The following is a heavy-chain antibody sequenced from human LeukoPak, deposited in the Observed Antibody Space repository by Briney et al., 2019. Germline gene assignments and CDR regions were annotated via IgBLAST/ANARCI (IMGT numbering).Heavy chain of an antibody. D-gene: IGHD3-3*01. V-gene: IGHV3-23*01. J-gene: IGHJ4*02. CDR3: AGEQDFWSGYHGSGFAD. CDR2: IGGGPV. CDR1: GFSFSNYA. Sequence: GGSLRLSCAASGFSFSNYAMSWVRQAPGKGLEWVSTIGGGPVYSADSVRVRFPFSKENSKNTFFLRMNSLRAEATPIYYCAGEQDFWSGYHGSGFADSGQRTLATLPS.